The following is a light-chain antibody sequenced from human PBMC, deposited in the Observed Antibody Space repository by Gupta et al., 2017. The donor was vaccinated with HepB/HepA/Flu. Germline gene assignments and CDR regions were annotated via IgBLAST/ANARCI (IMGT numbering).Light chain of an antibody. CDR2: GVT. Sequence: QSVLTQPPSVSGAPGQRVTISCTGGSANIGADYDVHWYQKLPGKAPKLLNYGVTNRPSGVPDRFSASKSGTLASLAITGLQAEDEADYYCQSYDSSLSGVVFGGGTKLTVL. CDR3: QSYDSSLSGVV. J-gene: IGLJ2*01. V-gene: IGLV1-40*01. CDR1: SANIGADYD.